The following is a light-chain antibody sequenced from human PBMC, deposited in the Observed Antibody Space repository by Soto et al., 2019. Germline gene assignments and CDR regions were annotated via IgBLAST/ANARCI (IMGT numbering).Light chain of an antibody. V-gene: IGKV3-15*01. J-gene: IGKJ1*01. CDR3: QQYINWPRT. CDR2: GAS. CDR1: QSINTK. Sequence: EIVMTQSPASLSMSPGERATLSCRASQSINTKLAWYQQRPGQAPRLLMYGASTRATDIPARFSGSVSGTEFTLTISSLQPEDFAVYYCQQYINWPRTFGQGTKVEVK.